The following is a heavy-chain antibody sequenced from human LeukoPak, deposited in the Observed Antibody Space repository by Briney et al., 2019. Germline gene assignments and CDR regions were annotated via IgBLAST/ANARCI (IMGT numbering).Heavy chain of an antibody. Sequence: GSLRLSCAPSGFSPTSYAMSWVRPAPGEGLAWVSSIDGGGGITYDAYAVKGRFTISRGISKNTVSLQMNSLRAEVTAVYYCVWDYVWVSFLHWGQGALVTVSS. D-gene: IGHD3-16*01. CDR1: GFSPTSYA. CDR3: VWDYVWVSFLH. V-gene: IGHV3-23*01. J-gene: IGHJ4*02. CDR2: IDGGGGIT.